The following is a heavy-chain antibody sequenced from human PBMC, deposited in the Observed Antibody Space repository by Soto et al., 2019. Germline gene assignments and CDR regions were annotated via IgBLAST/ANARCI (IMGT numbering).Heavy chain of an antibody. Sequence: SGPTLVNPTQTLTLTCTFSGFSLTSSGMCVNWIRQPPGKALEWLARIDWDDDKYFITSLKTRLTISKDTSKNQVVLTMTDMDPVDTATYYCARTRGSRDGYNPGYYGMDVWGQGTTVNRLL. CDR3: ARTRGSRDGYNPGYYGMDV. V-gene: IGHV2-70*11. D-gene: IGHD5-18*01. CDR1: GFSLTSSGMC. CDR2: IDWDDDK. J-gene: IGHJ6*02.